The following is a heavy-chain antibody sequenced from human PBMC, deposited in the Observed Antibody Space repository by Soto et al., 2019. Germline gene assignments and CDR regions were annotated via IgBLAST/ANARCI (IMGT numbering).Heavy chain of an antibody. J-gene: IGHJ6*02. CDR2: IIPIFGTA. Sequence: SVKVSCKASGGTFSSYAISWVRQAPGQGLKWMGGIIPIFGTANYAQKFQGRVTITADESTSTAYMELSSLRSEDTAVYYCARAYGGNRWDYYYYGMDVWGQGTTVTVSS. CDR3: ARAYGGNRWDYYYYGMDV. CDR1: GGTFSSYA. D-gene: IGHD4-17*01. V-gene: IGHV1-69*13.